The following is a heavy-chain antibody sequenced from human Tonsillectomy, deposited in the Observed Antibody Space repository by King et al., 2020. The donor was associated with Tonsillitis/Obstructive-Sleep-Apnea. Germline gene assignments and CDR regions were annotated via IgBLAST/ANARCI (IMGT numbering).Heavy chain of an antibody. J-gene: IGHJ6*02. V-gene: IGHV1-18*04. Sequence: VQLVESGAEVRKPGASVKVSCKASGYTFINYGISWVRQAPGQGLEWMGWITTYRANTKYAQKLQGRVTLTADTSTSTAYMELRSLTSDDTAVYYCGRVRCTSSSCYVVYGMDIWGQGTTVTVSS. D-gene: IGHD2-2*01. CDR3: GRVRCTSSSCYVVYGMDI. CDR2: ITTYRANT. CDR1: GYTFINYG.